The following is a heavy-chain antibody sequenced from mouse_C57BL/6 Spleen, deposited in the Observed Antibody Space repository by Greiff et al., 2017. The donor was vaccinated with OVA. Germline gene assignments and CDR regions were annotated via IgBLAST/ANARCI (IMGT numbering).Heavy chain of an antibody. D-gene: IGHD2-1*01. J-gene: IGHJ1*03. CDR1: GYAFTNYL. CDR3: ARAPIYYGNWYFEV. CDR2: INPGSGGT. Sequence: VQLQQSGAELVRPGTSVKVSCKASGYAFTNYLIEWVKQRPGQGLEWIGVINPGSGGTNYNEKFKGKATLTADKSSSTAYMQLSSLTSEDSAVYFCARAPIYYGNWYFEVWGTGTTVTVSS. V-gene: IGHV1-54*01.